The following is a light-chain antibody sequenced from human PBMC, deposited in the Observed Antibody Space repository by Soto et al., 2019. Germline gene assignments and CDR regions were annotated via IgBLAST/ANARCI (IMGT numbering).Light chain of an antibody. J-gene: IGKJ5*01. CDR3: QQYERGSIT. Sequence: DIQMTQSPSSLSASVGDRVTITCQASQDNSNYLNWNQQKPGKAPKLLIYDAYNLETGVPSRFSGSGSGTDFTFTIISLQPEDIATYYCQQYERGSITFGQGTRLEIK. CDR2: DAY. V-gene: IGKV1-33*01. CDR1: QDNSNY.